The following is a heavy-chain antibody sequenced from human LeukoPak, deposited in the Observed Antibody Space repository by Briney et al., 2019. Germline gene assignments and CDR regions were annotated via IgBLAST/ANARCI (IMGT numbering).Heavy chain of an antibody. CDR1: GGTFSSYA. V-gene: IGHV1-69*05. CDR3: ARLRSMVRASHPLDY. CDR2: IIPIFGTA. J-gene: IGHJ4*02. D-gene: IGHD3-10*01. Sequence: SVKVSCKASGGTFSSYAISWVRQAPGQGLEWMGGIIPIFGTANYAQKFQGRVTITTDESTSTAYMELSSLRSEDTAVYYCARLRSMVRASHPLDYWGQGTLVTVSS.